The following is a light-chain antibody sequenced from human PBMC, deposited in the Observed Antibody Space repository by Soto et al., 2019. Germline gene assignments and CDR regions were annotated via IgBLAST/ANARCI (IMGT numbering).Light chain of an antibody. CDR3: QKYNCAPFT. J-gene: IGKJ3*01. Sequence: DIQMTQSPSSLSASVGDRVTITCRASQGISNYLAWYQQKPGKVPELLIYGASTLKSGVPSRFSGSGSGTDFTLTISSLQPEDVATYYCQKYNCAPFTFGPGTKVDIK. CDR1: QGISNY. CDR2: GAS. V-gene: IGKV1-27*01.